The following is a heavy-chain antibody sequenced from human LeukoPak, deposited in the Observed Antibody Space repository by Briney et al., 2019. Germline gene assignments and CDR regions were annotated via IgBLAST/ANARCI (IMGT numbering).Heavy chain of an antibody. CDR3: ATSGGDAIRPFDY. CDR1: GYTFTNYY. D-gene: IGHD2-21*02. J-gene: IGHJ4*02. CDR2: ISPSGGST. Sequence: ASVKVSCTASGYTFTNYYMHWVRQAPGQGLEWMGIISPSGGSTSYAQKFQGRVTMTRDTSTSTVYMELSSLRSEDTAVYYCATSGGDAIRPFDYWGQGTLVTVSS. V-gene: IGHV1-46*01.